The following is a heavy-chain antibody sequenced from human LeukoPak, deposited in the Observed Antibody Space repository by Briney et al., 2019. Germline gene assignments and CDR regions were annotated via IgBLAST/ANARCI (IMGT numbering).Heavy chain of an antibody. CDR2: IAHDGSVK. CDR3: AFFVREPQN. D-gene: IGHD3-10*02. V-gene: IGHV3-7*01. J-gene: IGHJ1*01. CDR1: TVIFRKYW. Sequence: PGGSLRLSCAASTVIFRKYWMGWARQAPGKGLEWVANIAHDGSVKWYVDSVKGRFIISRDNARDLLYLQMNGLRVEDTAIYYCAFFVREPQNWGQGTLVTVSS.